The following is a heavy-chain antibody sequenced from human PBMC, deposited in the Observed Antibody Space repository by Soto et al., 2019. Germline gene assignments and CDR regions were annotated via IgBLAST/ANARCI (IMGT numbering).Heavy chain of an antibody. J-gene: IGHJ6*02. CDR2: IYYSGST. CDR1: GGSISSYY. V-gene: IGHV4-59*01. Sequence: LSLTCTVSGGSISSYYWSWIRQPPGKGLEWIGYIYYSGSTNYNPSLKSRVTISVDTSKNQFSLKLSSVTAADTAVYYCARDERVAGFFYGMDVWGQGTTVTVSS. D-gene: IGHD6-13*01. CDR3: ARDERVAGFFYGMDV.